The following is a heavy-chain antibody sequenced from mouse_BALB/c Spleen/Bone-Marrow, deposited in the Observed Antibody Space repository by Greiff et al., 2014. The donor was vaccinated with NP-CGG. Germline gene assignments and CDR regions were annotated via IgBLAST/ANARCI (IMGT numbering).Heavy chain of an antibody. CDR3: ARAAYDPYAMDY. CDR1: GYTFTSYY. D-gene: IGHD2-3*01. CDR2: INPNNDGT. J-gene: IGHJ4*01. Sequence: VNLVEFGAELVKPGASVKLSCKASGYTFTSYYMYWVKQRPGQGLEWIGEINPNNDGTNFNEKFKSKATLTVDKSSSTAYMQLSSLTSEDSAVYYCARAAYDPYAMDYWGQGTSVTVSS. V-gene: IGHV1S81*02.